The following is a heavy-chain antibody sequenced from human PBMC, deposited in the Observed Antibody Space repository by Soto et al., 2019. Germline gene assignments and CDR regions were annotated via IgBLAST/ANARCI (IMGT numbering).Heavy chain of an antibody. D-gene: IGHD3-9*01. CDR1: GGSISSYY. CDR2: VYYSRGT. Sequence: SETLSLTCTVSGGSISSYYWSWIRQPPGKGLEWIGYVYYSRGTNYNPSLKSRVSISVDTSKNQFSLKLSSVTAADTSVYYCARGYYDILTGYYGTFDYWGQGTLVTVS. J-gene: IGHJ4*02. CDR3: ARGYYDILTGYYGTFDY. V-gene: IGHV4-59*01.